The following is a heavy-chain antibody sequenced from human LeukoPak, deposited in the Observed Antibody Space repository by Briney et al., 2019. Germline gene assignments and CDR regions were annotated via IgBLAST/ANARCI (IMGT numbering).Heavy chain of an antibody. V-gene: IGHV3-23*01. J-gene: IGHJ4*02. CDR3: AKKRIAAAGKTDFDY. D-gene: IGHD6-13*01. CDR2: ISGSGSIT. CDR1: GFTFSSYA. Sequence: GGSLRLSCAASGFTFSSYAVSWVRQAPGKGLEWVSLISGSGSITYYADSVKGRFTISRDNSKNTVYLQMNSLTAEDTAVYYCAKKRIAAAGKTDFDYWGQGTLVTVSS.